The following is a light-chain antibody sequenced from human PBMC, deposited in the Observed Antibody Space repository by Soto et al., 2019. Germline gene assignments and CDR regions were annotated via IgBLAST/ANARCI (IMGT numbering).Light chain of an antibody. J-gene: IGLJ7*01. CDR3: AAWDDSLSGPV. CDR2: RNN. Sequence: QSALTQPPSASGTPGQRVTISCSGSSSNIGSNYVYWYQQLPGTAPKLLIYRNNQRPSVVPDRFSGYKSGTSASLAISGLRSEDEADYYCAAWDDSLSGPVFGGGTQLTVL. CDR1: SSNIGSNY. V-gene: IGLV1-47*01.